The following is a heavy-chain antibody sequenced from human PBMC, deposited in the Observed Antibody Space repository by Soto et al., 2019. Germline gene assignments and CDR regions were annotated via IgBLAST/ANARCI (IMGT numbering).Heavy chain of an antibody. CDR2: SCAYNGNT. V-gene: IGHV1-18*01. Sequence: ASVKVSCKASGYTFNSYGVSWVRQATGQGLEWMGWSCAYNGNTKYSQKLQGRVTMTLDTTTRSAYLQMNSLKIDDTAVYHCSRVPRNNRGAPLDSWGQGTLVTVSS. CDR1: GYTFNSYG. J-gene: IGHJ4*02. CDR3: SRVPRNNRGAPLDS. D-gene: IGHD3-10*01.